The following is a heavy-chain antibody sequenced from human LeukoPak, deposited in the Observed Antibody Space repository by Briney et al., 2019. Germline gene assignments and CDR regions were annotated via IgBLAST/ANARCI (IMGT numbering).Heavy chain of an antibody. J-gene: IGHJ4*02. CDR3: GTWRLGYYASGSWDC. CDR1: GFTFTSYG. V-gene: IGHV1-18*01. Sequence: ASVKVSCKAYGFTFTSYGINWVRQAPGQGLEWMGWISSYNGKTNYAQHLQGRVTVTTDTSTNTAYMELRSLTSHGTAVYYCGTWRLGYYASGSWDCWGQGTVVTVSS. CDR2: ISSYNGKT. D-gene: IGHD3-16*01.